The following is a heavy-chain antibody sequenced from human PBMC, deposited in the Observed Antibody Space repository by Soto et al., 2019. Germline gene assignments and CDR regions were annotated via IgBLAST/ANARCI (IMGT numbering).Heavy chain of an antibody. J-gene: IGHJ6*02. CDR2: IFHTGDT. D-gene: IGHD3-3*01. CDR1: TYSISGGFF. CDR3: AHDSYGLDV. Sequence: SETLSLTCSVSTYSISGGFFWGWIRQPPGKGLEWIGSIFHTGDTYYNPSLKSQITMSVDTATNQFSLKLTSLTAADTGVYYCAHDSYGLDVWGQGTMVTVSS. V-gene: IGHV4-38-2*01.